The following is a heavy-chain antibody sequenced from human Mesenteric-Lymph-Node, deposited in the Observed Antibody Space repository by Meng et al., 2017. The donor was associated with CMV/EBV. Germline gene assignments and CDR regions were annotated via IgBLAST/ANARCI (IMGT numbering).Heavy chain of an antibody. V-gene: IGHV3-11*01. CDR2: ISSRENTI. Sequence: GESLKISCAASGFTLNDHYMNWIRQAPGKGLEWVSYISSRENTIYYADSVKGRFTMSRDNAKNSLYLQMNSLRVEDTAVYYCARDNDKYCGGDCKYFDYWGLGTLVTVSS. D-gene: IGHD2-21*01. CDR1: GFTLNDHY. CDR3: ARDNDKYCGGDCKYFDY. J-gene: IGHJ4*02.